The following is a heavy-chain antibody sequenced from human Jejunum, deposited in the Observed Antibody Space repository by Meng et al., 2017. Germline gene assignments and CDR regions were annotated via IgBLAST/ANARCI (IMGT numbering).Heavy chain of an antibody. J-gene: IGHJ4*02. V-gene: IGHV4-61*01. CDR1: GGSVSIACYQ. CDR2: AST. CDR3: ARDHMRSLDY. Sequence: HVQLHGSGPGLLRPSATLPVTCSAPGGSVSIACYQWSWLRQPPGKGLEWIGNASTNYNPSLKSRVTISVDTSKNQFSLRLTSVTAADSAVYYCARDHMRSLDYWGQGTLVTVSS.